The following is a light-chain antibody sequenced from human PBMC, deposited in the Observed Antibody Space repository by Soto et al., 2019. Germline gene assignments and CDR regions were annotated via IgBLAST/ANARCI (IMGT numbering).Light chain of an antibody. V-gene: IGLV2-14*01. CDR3: SSYTTRSTLV. J-gene: IGLJ1*01. CDR1: SSDVGGCNY. Sequence: QSVLTQPPSASGTPAQWVTISCTGTSSDVGGCNYVAWYQQRPGKAPKLMIYEVTNRPSGFSNRFSGSKSGNAASPPISGLQAEDEADYECSSYTTRSTLVFGTGTKVSVL. CDR2: EVT.